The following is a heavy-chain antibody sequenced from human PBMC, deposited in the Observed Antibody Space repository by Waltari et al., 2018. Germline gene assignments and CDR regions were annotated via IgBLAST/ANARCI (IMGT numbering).Heavy chain of an antibody. CDR1: GGSFSGYY. D-gene: IGHD6-19*01. Sequence: QVQLQQWGAGLLKPSETLSLTCAVYGGSFSGYYWSWIRQSPGKGLEWIGEINHSGSTNYNPSLKSRGTISVDTSKNQFSLKVSSVTAADTAVYYCARQFSSGWYSEYWGQGTLVTVSS. J-gene: IGHJ4*02. V-gene: IGHV4-34*01. CDR2: INHSGST. CDR3: ARQFSSGWYSEY.